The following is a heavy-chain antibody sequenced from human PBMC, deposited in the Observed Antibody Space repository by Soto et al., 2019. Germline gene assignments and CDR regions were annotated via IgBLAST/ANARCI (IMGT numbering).Heavy chain of an antibody. Sequence: GLLSLSCAASGFPFSNYEMNWVRQAPGKGLEWISYISSRGTVKYHADSVKGRFTISRDNAKNSLYLQMNSLRAEDTAVYYCTRYRWFDAWGQGTLVNVSS. V-gene: IGHV3-48*03. J-gene: IGHJ5*02. CDR3: TRYRWFDA. D-gene: IGHD3-16*02. CDR1: GFPFSNYE. CDR2: ISSRGTVK.